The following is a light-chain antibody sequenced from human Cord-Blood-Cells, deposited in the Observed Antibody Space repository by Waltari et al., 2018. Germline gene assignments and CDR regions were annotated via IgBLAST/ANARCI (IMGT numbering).Light chain of an antibody. J-gene: IGLJ3*02. CDR3: CSYAGSSTWV. V-gene: IGLV2-23*01. CDR1: SRDVRGYNL. CDR2: EGS. Sequence: QSALTQPASVSGSPGQSITISCTGTSRDVRGYNLVSWYQQPPGKAPKLMIYEGSKRPSGVSNRFSGSKSGNTASLTISGLQAEDEADYYCCSYAGSSTWVFGGGTKLTVL.